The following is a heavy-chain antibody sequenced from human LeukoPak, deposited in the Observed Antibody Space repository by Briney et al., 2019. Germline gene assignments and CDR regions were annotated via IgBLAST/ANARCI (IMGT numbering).Heavy chain of an antibody. CDR2: ISAYNGNT. CDR1: GGTFSSYA. CDR3: ARDFKDFWSGYYTLGN. D-gene: IGHD3-3*01. Sequence: ASVKVSCKASGGTFSSYAISWVRQAPGQGLEWMGWISAYNGNTNYAQKLQGRVTMTTDTSTSTAYMELRSLRSDDTAVYYCARDFKDFWSGYYTLGNWGQGTLVTVSS. V-gene: IGHV1-18*01. J-gene: IGHJ4*02.